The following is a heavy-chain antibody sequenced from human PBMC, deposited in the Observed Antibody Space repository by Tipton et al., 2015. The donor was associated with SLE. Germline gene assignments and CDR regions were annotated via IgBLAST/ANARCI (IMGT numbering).Heavy chain of an antibody. Sequence: TLSLTCDVSGVSITYNNWWSWIRHPPGKGLEWMGEVYHTGDTNYNPSLKGRITMSVSRSNNQFSLTVTSLTAADTAVYYCARGPHLDYGDYLGSWGQGTLVTVSS. CDR3: ARGPHLDYGDYLGS. D-gene: IGHD4-17*01. CDR1: GVSITYNNW. V-gene: IGHV4-4*02. CDR2: VYHTGDT. J-gene: IGHJ4*02.